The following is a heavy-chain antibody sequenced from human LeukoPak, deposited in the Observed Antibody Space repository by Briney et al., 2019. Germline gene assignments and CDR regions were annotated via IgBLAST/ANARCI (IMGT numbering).Heavy chain of an antibody. CDR3: ARDSSLVGASGC. V-gene: IGHV3-7*01. J-gene: IGHJ4*02. D-gene: IGHD1-26*01. Sequence: GGSLRLSCAASGFTFSSYWKSWVRQAPGKGLEWVANIKQDGSEKFYVDSVKGRFTISRDNAKNSLYLQMNSLRAEDTAMYYCARDSSLVGASGCWGQGALVTVSS. CDR2: IKQDGSEK. CDR1: GFTFSSYW.